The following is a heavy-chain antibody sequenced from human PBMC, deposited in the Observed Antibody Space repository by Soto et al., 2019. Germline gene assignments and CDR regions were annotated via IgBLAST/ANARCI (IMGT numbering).Heavy chain of an antibody. D-gene: IGHD4-4*01. J-gene: IGHJ3*01. Sequence: EVHLLESGGGLVQPGGSLRLSCVASGFTFLSYTMTWVRQAPGKGLECVSTITGSGGGTYYADSVKGRFTISRDNSKNTLYLQMNSLRAEDTAVYYCAKDFYTDYRPDAFDVWGPGTLVTVSS. V-gene: IGHV3-23*01. CDR1: GFTFLSYT. CDR3: AKDFYTDYRPDAFDV. CDR2: ITGSGGGT.